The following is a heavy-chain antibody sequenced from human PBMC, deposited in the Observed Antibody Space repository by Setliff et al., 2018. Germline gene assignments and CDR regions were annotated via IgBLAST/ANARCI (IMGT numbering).Heavy chain of an antibody. J-gene: IGHJ4*02. CDR2: IYYSGSTS. Sequence: SSETLSLTCTVSGASITNINYYWGLIRQPPGKGLEWIGYIYYSGSTSYYNPSLKSRVTISVDTSKNQFSLKLSSVTAADTAVYYCARGRAGHSGHWGQGTLVTVSS. D-gene: IGHD6-19*01. CDR3: ARGRAGHSGH. CDR1: GASITNINYY. V-gene: IGHV4-30-4*08.